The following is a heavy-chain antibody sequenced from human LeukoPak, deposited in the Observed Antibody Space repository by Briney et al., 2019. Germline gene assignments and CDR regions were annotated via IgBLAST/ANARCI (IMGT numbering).Heavy chain of an antibody. CDR3: ARGYSGYDGY. Sequence: LAGGSLRLSCAASGFTVSSNYMSWVRRAPGKGLEWVSVIYSGGSTYYADSVKGRFTISRDNSKNTLYLQMNSLRAEDTAVYYCARGYSGYDGYWGQGTLVTVSS. CDR1: GFTVSSNY. D-gene: IGHD5-12*01. V-gene: IGHV3-66*01. J-gene: IGHJ4*02. CDR2: IYSGGST.